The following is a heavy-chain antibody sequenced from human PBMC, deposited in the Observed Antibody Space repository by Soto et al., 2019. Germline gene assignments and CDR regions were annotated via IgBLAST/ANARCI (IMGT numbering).Heavy chain of an antibody. J-gene: IGHJ6*04. Sequence: QVQLVQSGAEVKKPGASVKVSCKASGYTFTSYDINWVRQATGQGLEWMGWMNPNSGYTAYAQKFQGRVTMTRNTSISTAYMELRSLRSEDTAVYYCARERTGTTSMDVWGKGTTVTVSS. V-gene: IGHV1-8*01. CDR1: GYTFTSYD. CDR3: ARERTGTTSMDV. D-gene: IGHD1-1*01. CDR2: MNPNSGYT.